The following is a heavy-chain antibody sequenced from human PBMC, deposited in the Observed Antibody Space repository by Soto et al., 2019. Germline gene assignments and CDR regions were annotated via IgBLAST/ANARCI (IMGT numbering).Heavy chain of an antibody. J-gene: IGHJ4*02. CDR3: ATPLWFGELLLDY. V-gene: IGHV4-39*01. Sequence: QLQLQESGPGLVKPSETLSLTCTVSGGSISSSSYHWGWIRQPPGKGLEWIGSINYSGSTYYNPSLKSRVTISVDTSKNQFSLKLNSVTAADTAVYYCATPLWFGELLLDYWGQGTLVTVSS. CDR1: GGSISSSSYH. D-gene: IGHD3-10*01. CDR2: INYSGST.